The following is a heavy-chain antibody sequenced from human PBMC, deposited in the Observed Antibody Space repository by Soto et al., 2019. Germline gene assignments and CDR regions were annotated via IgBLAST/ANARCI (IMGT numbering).Heavy chain of an antibody. V-gene: IGHV3-30-3*01. Sequence: QVQLVESGGGVVQPGRSLRLSCAASGFTFSSYAMHWVRQAPGKGLEWVAVISYDGSNKYYADSVKGRFTISRDNSKNTQYLQMNSLRAEDTAVYYCARAEVRAALGMHSDYWCQGTLLTVSS. D-gene: IGHD3-10*01. CDR2: ISYDGSNK. J-gene: IGHJ4*02. CDR1: GFTFSSYA. CDR3: ARAEVRAALGMHSDY.